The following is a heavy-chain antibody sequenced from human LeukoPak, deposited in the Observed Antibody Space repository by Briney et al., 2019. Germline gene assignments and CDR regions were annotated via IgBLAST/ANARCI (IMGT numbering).Heavy chain of an antibody. J-gene: IGHJ4*02. CDR1: GFTFSSYA. V-gene: IGHV3-23*01. D-gene: IGHD2-21*02. CDR2: ISGSGGST. Sequence: GGSLRLSCAASGFTFSSYAMSWVRQAPGKGLEWVSAISGSGGSTYYADSVKGRFTISRDNSKNTLYLQMNSLRAEDTAVYYCAKDLYCGCDCYGNHDYWGQGTLVTVSS. CDR3: AKDLYCGCDCYGNHDY.